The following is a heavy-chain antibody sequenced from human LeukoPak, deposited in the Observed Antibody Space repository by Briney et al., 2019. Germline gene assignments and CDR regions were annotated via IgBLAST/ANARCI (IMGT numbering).Heavy chain of an antibody. CDR2: ISGRGDST. CDR3: AKVNDFWSGYLDY. D-gene: IGHD3-3*01. Sequence: GGSLRLSCAPSGFTFSSYAMSWVRQGPGKGLEWVSAISGRGDSTYYADSVKGRFTISRDNSKNTLYLQMNSLSAEDTAVYYCAKVNDFWSGYLDYWGQGTLVTVSS. V-gene: IGHV3-23*01. J-gene: IGHJ4*02. CDR1: GFTFSSYA.